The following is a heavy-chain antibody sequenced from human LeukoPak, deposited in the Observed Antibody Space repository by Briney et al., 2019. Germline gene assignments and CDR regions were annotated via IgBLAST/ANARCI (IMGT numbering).Heavy chain of an antibody. CDR1: GGTFSSYA. Sequence: SVKVSCKASGGTFSSYAISWVRQAPGQGLEWMGGIIPIFGTANYAQKFQGRVTITADESTSTAYMELSSLRSDDTAVYYCARGPPNWGYDYWGPGTLVTVSS. CDR3: ARGPPNWGYDY. CDR2: IIPIFGTA. V-gene: IGHV1-69*13. J-gene: IGHJ4*02. D-gene: IGHD7-27*01.